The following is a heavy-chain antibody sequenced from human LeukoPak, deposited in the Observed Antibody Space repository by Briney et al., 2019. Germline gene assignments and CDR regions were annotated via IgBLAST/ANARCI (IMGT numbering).Heavy chain of an antibody. CDR1: GGTFSSYA. Sequence: SVKVSCKASGGTFSSYAISWVRQAPGQGLEWMGGIIPIFGTANYAQKFQGRVTITADESTSTAYMELSSLRSDDTAVYYCARGPPNWGYDYWGPGTLVTVSS. CDR3: ARGPPNWGYDY. CDR2: IIPIFGTA. V-gene: IGHV1-69*13. J-gene: IGHJ4*02. D-gene: IGHD7-27*01.